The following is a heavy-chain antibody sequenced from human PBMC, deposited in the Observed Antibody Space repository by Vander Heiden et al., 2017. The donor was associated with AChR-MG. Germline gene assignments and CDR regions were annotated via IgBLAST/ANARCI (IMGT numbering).Heavy chain of an antibody. CDR3: AKDMGQVAIHSLVDY. V-gene: IGHV3-9*01. J-gene: IGHJ4*02. CDR2: ISWNSGTI. Sequence: EVQLVESGGGLVQPGRSLRLSCAASGFTFDDYAMHWVRQAPGKGLEWVSGISWNSGTIVYADSVKGRFTISRDNAKNSLYLQMNSLRTEDTALYYCAKDMGQVAIHSLVDYWGQGTLVTVSS. D-gene: IGHD2-15*01. CDR1: GFTFDDYA.